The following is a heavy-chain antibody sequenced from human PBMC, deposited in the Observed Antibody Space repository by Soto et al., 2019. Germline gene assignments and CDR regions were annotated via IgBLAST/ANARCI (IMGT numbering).Heavy chain of an antibody. J-gene: IGHJ4*02. CDR2: MEPSTGRT. CDR3: ARGGSAGVDY. V-gene: IGHV1-8*01. D-gene: IGHD6-19*01. Sequence: QVQLVQSGAEVREPGASVKVSCKASGYSFTSLDINWVRQTAGQGLEWMGWMEPSTGRTGYAQKFQGRVTMTRDTCINTAYMELTTLTSDDTAFYYCARGGSAGVDYWGQGTLVTVSS. CDR1: GYSFTSLD.